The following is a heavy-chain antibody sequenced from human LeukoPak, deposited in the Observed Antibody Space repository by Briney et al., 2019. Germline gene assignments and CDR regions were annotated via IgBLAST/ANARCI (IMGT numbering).Heavy chain of an antibody. CDR1: GYTFTSYG. CDR3: ARVYAGAGAFDI. CDR2: ISAYNGNT. D-gene: IGHD2-2*02. J-gene: IGHJ3*02. V-gene: IGHV1-18*01. Sequence: ASVKVSCKASGYTFTSYGISWVRQAPGQGLEWMGWISAYNGNTNYAQKLQGRVTMTTDTSASTAYMELRSLRSDDTAVYYCARVYAGAGAFDIWGQGTMVTVSS.